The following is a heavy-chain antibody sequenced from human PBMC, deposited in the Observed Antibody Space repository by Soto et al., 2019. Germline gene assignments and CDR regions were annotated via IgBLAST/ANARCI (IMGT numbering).Heavy chain of an antibody. J-gene: IGHJ4*02. Sequence: EVQLVNSGGGLVQPGGSLRLSCVASGFTFSSYGMNWVRQAPGKGLEWVSYISSGPVTTNYADSVKGRFTISRDNAKSSLYLQLNSLRDEDTAVYYCARGGAARPDYWGQGTLVIVSS. CDR1: GFTFSSYG. D-gene: IGHD2-15*01. V-gene: IGHV3-48*02. CDR2: ISSGPVTT. CDR3: ARGGAARPDY.